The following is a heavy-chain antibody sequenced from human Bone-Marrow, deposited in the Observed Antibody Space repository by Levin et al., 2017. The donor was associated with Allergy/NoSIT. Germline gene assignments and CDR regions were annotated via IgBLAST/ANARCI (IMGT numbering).Heavy chain of an antibody. CDR2: IFTTGST. J-gene: IGHJ5*02. Sequence: SQTLSLTCLVSGGSNSNYYWSWIRQPAGKGLEWIGNIFTTGSTNYNPSLKNRVTMSLGPSKNQFSLNLTSVTAADTAVYYCARGGNWFDPWGQGTPVTVSS. V-gene: IGHV4-4*07. CDR3: ARGGNWFDP. CDR1: GGSNSNYY. D-gene: IGHD3-10*01.